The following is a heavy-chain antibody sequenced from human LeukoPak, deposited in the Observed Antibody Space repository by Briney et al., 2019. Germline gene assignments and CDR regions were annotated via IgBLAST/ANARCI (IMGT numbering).Heavy chain of an antibody. V-gene: IGHV3-11*04. D-gene: IGHD3-22*01. CDR1: GFTFSDYY. Sequence: PGGSLRLSCAASGFTFSDYYMSWIRQAPGKGLEWVAYISSNGSTIYYADSMKGRFTISRDNAKNSLYLQMNSLRAEDTAVYYCARDLGRYYDIGAGTPAYYYYGMDVWGQGTTVTVSS. J-gene: IGHJ6*02. CDR2: ISSNGSTI. CDR3: ARDLGRYYDIGAGTPAYYYYGMDV.